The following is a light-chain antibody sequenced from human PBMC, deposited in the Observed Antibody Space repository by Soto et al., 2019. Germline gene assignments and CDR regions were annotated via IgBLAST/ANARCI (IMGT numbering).Light chain of an antibody. CDR2: DAS. CDR3: QQYNSYTEYT. J-gene: IGKJ2*01. CDR1: QSISSW. Sequence: DIQMTQSPSTLSASVGDRVTINCRASQSISSWLAWYQQQPGKDPKLLIYDASSSESGVPSRFSVSGSGTEFTLSISDLQADDFATYYFQQYNSYTEYTFGQGTKLEIK. V-gene: IGKV1-5*01.